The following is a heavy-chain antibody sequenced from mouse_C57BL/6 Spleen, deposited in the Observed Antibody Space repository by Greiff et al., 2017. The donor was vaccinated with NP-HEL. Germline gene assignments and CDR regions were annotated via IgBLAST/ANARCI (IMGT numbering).Heavy chain of an antibody. CDR1: GYAFSSSW. D-gene: IGHD1-1*01. V-gene: IGHV1-82*01. J-gene: IGHJ1*03. CDR2: IYPGDGDT. CDR3: ARGTTEGYFDV. Sequence: VQLQQSGPELVKPGASVKISCKASGYAFSSSWMNWVKQRPGKGLEWIGRIYPGDGDTNYNGKFKGKATLTADKSSSTAYMQLSSLTSEDSAVYFCARGTTEGYFDVWGTGTTVTVSS.